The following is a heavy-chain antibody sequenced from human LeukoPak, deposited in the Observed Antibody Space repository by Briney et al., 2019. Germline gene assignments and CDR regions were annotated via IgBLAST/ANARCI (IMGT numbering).Heavy chain of an antibody. CDR1: GFTFSSYG. D-gene: IGHD3-3*01. J-gene: IGHJ4*02. Sequence: GGSLRLSCAASGFTFSSYGMYWVRQAPGKGLEWVAVISYDGSNKYYVDSVKGRFTISRDNAKNSLYLQMNSLRAEDTAVYYCARGDDFWSGYSPQRFDYWGQGTLVTVSS. CDR2: ISYDGSNK. V-gene: IGHV3-30*03. CDR3: ARGDDFWSGYSPQRFDY.